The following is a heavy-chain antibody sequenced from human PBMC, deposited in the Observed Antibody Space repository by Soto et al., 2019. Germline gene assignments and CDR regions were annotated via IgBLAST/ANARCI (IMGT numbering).Heavy chain of an antibody. CDR2: IYYSGSA. V-gene: IGHV4-31*03. Sequence: SETLSLTCTVSGGSISIVGYYWSWIRQHPAKGLEWIGYIYYSGSAYYNPSLKSRLIMSVDTSKSQFSLNLSSVTAADTAVYYCARVFRNWFDPWGQGTLVTVSS. CDR3: ARVFRNWFDP. CDR1: GGSISIVGYY. D-gene: IGHD3-3*01. J-gene: IGHJ5*02.